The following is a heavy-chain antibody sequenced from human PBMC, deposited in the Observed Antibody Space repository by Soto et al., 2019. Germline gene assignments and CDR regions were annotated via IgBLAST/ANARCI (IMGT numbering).Heavy chain of an antibody. V-gene: IGHV4-59*08. CDR1: GDSILSYY. J-gene: IGHJ4*02. CDR3: ARPKFYSTFWPFDS. CDR2: IFYSGST. D-gene: IGHD6-13*01. Sequence: SETLSLTCTVSGDSILSYYWSWILQPPWKGLEWIGYIFYSGSTYYNPSLKGRVTISLDTSKNQFSLKLRSVTAADTAVYYCARPKFYSTFWPFDSWGQGALVTVSS.